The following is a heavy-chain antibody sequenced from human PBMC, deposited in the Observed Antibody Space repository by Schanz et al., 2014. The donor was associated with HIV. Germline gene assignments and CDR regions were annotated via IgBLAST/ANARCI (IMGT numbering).Heavy chain of an antibody. V-gene: IGHV1-8*01. CDR3: ARGPDYGKTTYNFDY. CDR1: GYTFDSRD. D-gene: IGHD3-10*01. J-gene: IGHJ4*02. Sequence: QVPLVQSGAEAKQPGASVRLSCTASGYTFDSRDINWVRQASGQGPEWMGWMSPNTGNTGRAQKFQGRVTMTRNTPRSTAYLTLSNLTSEDTAVYFCARGPDYGKTTYNFDYWGQGTLVTVSS. CDR2: MSPNTGNT.